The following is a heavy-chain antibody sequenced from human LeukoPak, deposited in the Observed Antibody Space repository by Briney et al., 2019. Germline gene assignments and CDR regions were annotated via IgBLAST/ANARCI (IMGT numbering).Heavy chain of an antibody. CDR3: AKDLGSGYSYGYYFDY. V-gene: IGHV3-30*18. CDR2: ISYDGSNK. J-gene: IGHJ4*02. CDR1: GFTFSSYG. D-gene: IGHD5-18*01. Sequence: GGSLRLSCAASGFTFSSYGMHWIRQAPGEGLEWVAVISYDGSNKYYADSVKGRFTISRDNSKNTLYLQMNSLRAEDTAVYYCAKDLGSGYSYGYYFDYWGQGTLVTVSS.